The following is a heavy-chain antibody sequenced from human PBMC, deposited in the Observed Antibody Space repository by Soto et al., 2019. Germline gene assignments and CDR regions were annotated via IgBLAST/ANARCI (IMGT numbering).Heavy chain of an antibody. D-gene: IGHD6-19*01. CDR1: GFTFSSYA. CDR2: MSYDGSNK. CDR3: ARDKSPYSSGLYNRHFDY. Sequence: QVQLVESGGGVVQPGRSLRLSCAASGFTFSSYAMHWVRQAPGKGLEWVAGMSYDGSNKYYADSVKGRFTISRDNSKNTMYRQMNSLRAEDTAVYYCARDKSPYSSGLYNRHFDYWGQGTLVTVSS. V-gene: IGHV3-30-3*01. J-gene: IGHJ4*02.